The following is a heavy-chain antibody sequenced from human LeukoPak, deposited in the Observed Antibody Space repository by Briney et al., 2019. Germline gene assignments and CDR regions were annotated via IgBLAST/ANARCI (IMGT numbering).Heavy chain of an antibody. D-gene: IGHD3-16*02. Sequence: SVKVSCEASGGTFSSYAISWVRQASGQGLEWMGRIIPILGIANYAQKFQGRVTITADKSTSTAYMELSSLRSEDTAVYYCARDQGDRYYDYVWGSYRYKYWGQGTLVTVSS. V-gene: IGHV1-69*04. J-gene: IGHJ4*02. CDR3: ARDQGDRYYDYVWGSYRYKY. CDR1: GGTFSSYA. CDR2: IIPILGIA.